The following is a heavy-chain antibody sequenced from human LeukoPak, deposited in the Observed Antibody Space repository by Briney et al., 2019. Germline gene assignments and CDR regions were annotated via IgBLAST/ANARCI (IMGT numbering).Heavy chain of an antibody. D-gene: IGHD5-24*01. CDR3: ARVGDGYNYYYYYMDV. V-gene: IGHV3-21*01. Sequence: NPGGSLRLSCAASGFTFSSYSMNWVRQAPGKGLEWVSSISSSSSYIYYADSVKGRFTISRDNAKNSLYLQMNSLRAEDTAVYYCARVGDGYNYYYYYMDVWGKGTTVTVSS. CDR1: GFTFSSYS. CDR2: ISSSSSYI. J-gene: IGHJ6*03.